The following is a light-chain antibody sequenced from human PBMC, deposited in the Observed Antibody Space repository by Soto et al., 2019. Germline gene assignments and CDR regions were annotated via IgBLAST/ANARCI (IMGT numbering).Light chain of an antibody. CDR3: SSYAGSSNV. Sequence: QSALTQPPSASGSPGQSVAISCTGTSSDVGGYNYVSWYQQHPGKAPKLMIYEVNNRPSGVPDRFSGSKSGNTASLTVSGLQAEDEADYYCSSYAGSSNVFGTGTKLIVL. CDR1: SSDVGGYNY. CDR2: EVN. V-gene: IGLV2-8*01. J-gene: IGLJ1*01.